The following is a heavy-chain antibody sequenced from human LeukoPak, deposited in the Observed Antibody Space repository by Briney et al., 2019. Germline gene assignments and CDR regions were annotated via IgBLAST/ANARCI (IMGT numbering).Heavy chain of an antibody. V-gene: IGHV4-61*08. CDR2: IYYSGST. CDR3: ARHVQGGYNYGYFAFDI. D-gene: IGHD5-18*01. CDR1: GFSLTNAGLG. J-gene: IGHJ3*02. Sequence: SGPVLVKPTETLTLTCTVSGFSLTNAGLGVSWIRQPPGKGLEWIGYIYYSGSTNYNPSLKSRVTISADTSKSQFSLKLSSVTAADTAVYYCARHVQGGYNYGYFAFDIWGQGTMVTVSS.